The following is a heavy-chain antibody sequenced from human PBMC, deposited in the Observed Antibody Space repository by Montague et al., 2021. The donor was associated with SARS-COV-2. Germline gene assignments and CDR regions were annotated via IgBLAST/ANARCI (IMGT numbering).Heavy chain of an antibody. CDR2: IYYSGTT. Sequence: SQTLSLTCIVSGGSIISSFYCSWIRQPPGKGLEWVGYIYYSGTTNYNPSLKSRVTISVDTSKNQFSLKLTSVTAVDTAVYYCARVSHWGDFFDSWGQGGLVTVSS. CDR3: ARVSHWGDFFDS. D-gene: IGHD7-27*01. J-gene: IGHJ4*02. V-gene: IGHV4-59*01. CDR1: GGSIISSFY.